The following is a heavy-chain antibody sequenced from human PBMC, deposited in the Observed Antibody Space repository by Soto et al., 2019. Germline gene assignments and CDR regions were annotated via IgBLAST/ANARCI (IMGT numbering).Heavy chain of an antibody. V-gene: IGHV4-30-2*01. D-gene: IGHD7-27*01. Sequence: QLQLQEFGSGLVKPSQTLSLTCAVSGASISSSAYSWSWIRQPPGKGLEWIGYIYHSGSVYYNPSLKSRVTISIDRSKTQFSLKLTSVTAADTVVYYCASGAGDEGFWYFDLWGRGTLVTVSS. CDR2: IYHSGSV. CDR3: ASGAGDEGFWYFDL. CDR1: GASISSSAYS. J-gene: IGHJ2*01.